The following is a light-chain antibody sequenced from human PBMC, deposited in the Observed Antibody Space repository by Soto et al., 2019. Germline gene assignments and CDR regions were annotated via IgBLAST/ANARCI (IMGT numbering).Light chain of an antibody. CDR1: QGISSY. V-gene: IGKV1-9*01. J-gene: IGKJ5*01. CDR2: AAS. CDR3: QQHTSY. Sequence: DIQLTQSPSFLSASVGDRVTITCRASQGISSYLAWYQQKPGKAPKLLIYAASTLQSGVPSRFSGSVSSSEFSLTISSPQPKDDATYDCQQHTSYFSHAARLESK.